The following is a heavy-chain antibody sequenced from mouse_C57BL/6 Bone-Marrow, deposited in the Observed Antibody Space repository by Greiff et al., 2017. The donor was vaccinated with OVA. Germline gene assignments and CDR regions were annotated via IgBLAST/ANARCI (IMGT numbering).Heavy chain of an antibody. CDR3: ARGGYNWYFDV. J-gene: IGHJ1*03. CDR2: ISSGSSTI. V-gene: IGHV5-17*01. Sequence: EVKLMESGGGLVKPGGSLELSCAASGFTFSDYGMHWVRQAPEKGLEWVAYISSGSSTIYYADTVKGRFTISRDNAKNTLFLQMTSLRSEDTAMYYCARGGYNWYFDVWGTGTTVTVSS. D-gene: IGHD2-2*01. CDR1: GFTFSDYG.